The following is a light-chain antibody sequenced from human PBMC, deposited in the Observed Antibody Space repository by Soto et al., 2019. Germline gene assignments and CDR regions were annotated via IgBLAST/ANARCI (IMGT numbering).Light chain of an antibody. CDR3: QHYGDSLTWT. J-gene: IGKJ1*01. V-gene: IGKV3-20*01. Sequence: EVVLTQSPGTLSLSPGDRATLFCRASQTVGSTFVAWYQQRPGQAPRLLIYSTSSRATGIPDRFSGAGSGTGFTLTISSLEPEDFAMYYCQHYGDSLTWTFGQGTKVEIK. CDR1: QTVGSTF. CDR2: STS.